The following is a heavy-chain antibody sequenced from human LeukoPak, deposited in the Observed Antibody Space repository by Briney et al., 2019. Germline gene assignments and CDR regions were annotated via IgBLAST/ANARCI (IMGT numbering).Heavy chain of an antibody. D-gene: IGHD3-10*01. V-gene: IGHV3-53*01. CDR3: TTDIMGYYGSGSYYRDY. CDR2: IYSGGST. J-gene: IGHJ4*02. Sequence: GGSLRLSCAASEFTVNSNYMSWVRQAPGKGLEWVSVIYSGGSTYYADSVKGRFTISRDNSKNTLYLQMNSLRAEDTAVYYCTTDIMGYYGSGSYYRDYWGQGTLVTVSS. CDR1: EFTVNSNY.